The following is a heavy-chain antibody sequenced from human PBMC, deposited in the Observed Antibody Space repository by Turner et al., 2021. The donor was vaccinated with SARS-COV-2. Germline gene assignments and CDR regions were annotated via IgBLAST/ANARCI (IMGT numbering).Heavy chain of an antibody. CDR2: TSSNGGST. Sequence: EVQLVESGGGLVHPGGSLRLSCSASGFTFSSYAMHWVRQTPGKGLEYVSATSSNGGSTYYADSVKGRFTISRDKSKNTLYLQMRSLTTEDTAVYYCVKGSYWGQGTLVTVSS. J-gene: IGHJ4*02. CDR1: GFTFSSYA. CDR3: VKGSY. V-gene: IGHV3-64D*06.